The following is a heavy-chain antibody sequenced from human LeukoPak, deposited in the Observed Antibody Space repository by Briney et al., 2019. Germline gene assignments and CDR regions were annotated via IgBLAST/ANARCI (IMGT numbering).Heavy chain of an antibody. D-gene: IGHD3-10*01. V-gene: IGHV3-66*01. CDR2: IYSGGNT. CDR3: ARTTTMVRPYDY. CDR1: GFTFSSYS. J-gene: IGHJ4*02. Sequence: PGGSLRLSCAASGFTFSSYSMNWVRQAPGKGLEWVSVIYSGGNTYYADSVKGRFTISRDNSKNTVYLQMNSLRAEDTAVYYCARTTTMVRPYDYWGQGTLVTVSS.